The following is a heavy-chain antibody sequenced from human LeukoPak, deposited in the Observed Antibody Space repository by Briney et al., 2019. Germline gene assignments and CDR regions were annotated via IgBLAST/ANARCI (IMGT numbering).Heavy chain of an antibody. CDR1: GFTFSNHV. D-gene: IGHD3-10*01. CDR2: ITASGDST. Sequence: GGSLRLSCAASGFTFSNHVMIWVRQAPGKGLEWVSGITASGDSTYYADSVRGRFTISRDNSKNTLYLQMNSLRVEDTAVYYCARVGGHWGQGTLVTVSS. CDR3: ARVGGH. J-gene: IGHJ4*02. V-gene: IGHV3-23*01.